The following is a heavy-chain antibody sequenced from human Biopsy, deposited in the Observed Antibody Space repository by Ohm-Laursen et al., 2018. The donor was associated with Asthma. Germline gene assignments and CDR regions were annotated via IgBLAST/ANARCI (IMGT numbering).Heavy chain of an antibody. J-gene: IGHJ2*01. CDR1: GDAMSTSGSY. CDR3: ARAVSSSSYWYFDL. V-gene: IGHV4-39*02. Sequence: SQTLSLTCIVSGDAMSTSGSYWGWIRQSPGKGLEWIGSIYYSGKTYYNPSLESRVTISGDTSKNHFSLKVTSVTAADTAVYYCARAVSSSSYWYFDLWGRGDLVTVSS. CDR2: IYYSGKT. D-gene: IGHD6-6*01.